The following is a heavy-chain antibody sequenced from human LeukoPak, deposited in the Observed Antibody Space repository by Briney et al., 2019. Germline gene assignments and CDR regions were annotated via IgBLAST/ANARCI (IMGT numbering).Heavy chain of an antibody. Sequence: PSETLSLTCTVSGGSISSSSYYWGWIRQPPGKGLEWIGSIYYSGSTYYNPSLKSRVTISVDTSKNQFSLKLSSVTAADTAVYYCARGDITMVRGVIPIRNYFDYWGQGTLVTVSS. D-gene: IGHD3-10*01. J-gene: IGHJ4*02. CDR1: GGSISSSSYY. CDR2: IYYSGST. CDR3: ARGDITMVRGVIPIRNYFDY. V-gene: IGHV4-39*07.